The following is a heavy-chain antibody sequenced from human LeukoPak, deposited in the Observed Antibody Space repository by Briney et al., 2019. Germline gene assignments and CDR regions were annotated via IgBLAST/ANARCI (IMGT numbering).Heavy chain of an antibody. V-gene: IGHV3-11*04. Sequence: PGGSLRLSCAASGFTFSDYYMSWIRQAPGKGLEWVSYISSSGSTIYYVDSVKGRFTISRDNAKNSLYLQMNSLRAEDTAVYYCAREGCSSTSCYPDYWGQGTLVTVSS. D-gene: IGHD2-2*01. CDR1: GFTFSDYY. J-gene: IGHJ4*02. CDR2: ISSSGSTI. CDR3: AREGCSSTSCYPDY.